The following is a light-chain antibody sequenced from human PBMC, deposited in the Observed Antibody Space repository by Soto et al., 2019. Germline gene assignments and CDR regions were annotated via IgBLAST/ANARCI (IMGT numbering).Light chain of an antibody. Sequence: EIVLTQSPGTLSLSPGESATLSCRASESISSTSLAWYQQKPGQAPRLLIYGTSSRATDIPGRFTGSGSGTDFALTIRRLEPEDLAVYSCHQDGRPPHAFGGGTKG. CDR1: ESISSTS. J-gene: IGKJ4*01. CDR3: HQDGRPPHA. V-gene: IGKV3-20*01. CDR2: GTS.